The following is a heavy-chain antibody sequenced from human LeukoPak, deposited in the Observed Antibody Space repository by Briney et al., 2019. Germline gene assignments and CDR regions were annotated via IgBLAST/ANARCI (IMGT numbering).Heavy chain of an antibody. CDR2: IWYDGSKK. V-gene: IGHV3-33*06. CDR1: GFTFSTYG. Sequence: GGSLRPSCAASGFTFSTYGMHWVRQAPGKGLEWVAVIWYDGSKKYYTDSVKGRFTMSRDNSKNTLYLQMNSLRAEDTAVYYCAKGGSGWDEYFQHWGQGTLVTVSS. J-gene: IGHJ1*01. D-gene: IGHD6-19*01. CDR3: AKGGSGWDEYFQH.